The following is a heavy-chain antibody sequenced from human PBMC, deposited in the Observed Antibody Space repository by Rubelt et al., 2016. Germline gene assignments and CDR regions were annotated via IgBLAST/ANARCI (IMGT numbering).Heavy chain of an antibody. CDR1: GYSFTSYW. Sequence: EVQLVQSGAEVTKPGESLKISCKGSGYSFTSYWISWVRQMPGKGLEWMGRIDPSDSYTNYSPSFQGHVTISADKSISTAYLQWSSLKASDTAMYYCARHAGDGGNSEDWFDPWGQGTLVTVSS. V-gene: IGHV5-10-1*01. D-gene: IGHD4-23*01. CDR2: IDPSDSYT. CDR3: ARHAGDGGNSEDWFDP. J-gene: IGHJ5*02.